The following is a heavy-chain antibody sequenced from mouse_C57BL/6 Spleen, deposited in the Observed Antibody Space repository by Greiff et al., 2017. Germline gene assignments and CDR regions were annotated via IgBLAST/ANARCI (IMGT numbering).Heavy chain of an antibody. Sequence: EVKLMESGGGLVKPGGSLKLSCAASGFTFSSYAMSWVRQTPEKRLEWVATISDGGSYTYYPDNVKGRFTISRDNAKNNLYLQMSHLKSEDTAMYYCARDQDYDYAMDYWGQGTSVTVSS. CDR1: GFTFSSYA. CDR3: ARDQDYDYAMDY. D-gene: IGHD2-4*01. V-gene: IGHV5-4*01. J-gene: IGHJ4*01. CDR2: ISDGGSYT.